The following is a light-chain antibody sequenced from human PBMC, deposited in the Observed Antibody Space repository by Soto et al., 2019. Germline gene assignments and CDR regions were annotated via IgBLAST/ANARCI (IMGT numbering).Light chain of an antibody. CDR3: QSFDDSLTGLI. CDR1: NSNIGANYG. CDR2: ANT. J-gene: IGLJ2*01. Sequence: QSVLTQPPSVTGAPGQRVTISCTGSNSNIGANYGVHWYQQFPETAPKLLIYANTNRPSGVPDRFSGSRSGTSASLAITGLQAEDEADYYCQSFDDSLTGLIFGGGTKVTVL. V-gene: IGLV1-40*01.